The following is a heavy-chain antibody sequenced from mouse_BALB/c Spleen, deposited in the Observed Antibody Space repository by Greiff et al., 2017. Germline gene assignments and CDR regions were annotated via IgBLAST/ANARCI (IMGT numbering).Heavy chain of an antibody. V-gene: IGHV1-63*02. CDR1: GYTFTNYW. D-gene: IGHD2-1*01. J-gene: IGHJ2*01. CDR3: ARGGGNKGYFDY. CDR2: IYPGGGYT. Sequence: QVQLQQSGAELVRPGTSVKISCKASGYTFTNYWLGWVKQRPGHGLEWIGDIYPGGGYTNYNEKFKGKATLTADTSSSTAYMQLSSLTSEDSAVYFCARGGGNKGYFDYWGQGTTLTVSS.